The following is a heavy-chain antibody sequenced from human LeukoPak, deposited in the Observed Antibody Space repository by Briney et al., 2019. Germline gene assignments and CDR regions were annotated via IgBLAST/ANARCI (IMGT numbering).Heavy chain of an antibody. Sequence: SETLSLTCAVSGGSITSSNRWSWVRQPPGKALEWIGEIYHSGSTSYNPSLKSRVTISVDKSKNQFSLKLSSVTAADTAVYYCARSQGYYYDSSGYYFDYWGQGTLVTVSS. V-gene: IGHV4-4*02. CDR2: IYHSGST. J-gene: IGHJ4*02. CDR1: GGSITSSNR. CDR3: ARSQGYYYDSSGYYFDY. D-gene: IGHD3-22*01.